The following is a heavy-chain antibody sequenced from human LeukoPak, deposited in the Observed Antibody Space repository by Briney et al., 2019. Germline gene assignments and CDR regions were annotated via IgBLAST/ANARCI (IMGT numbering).Heavy chain of an antibody. Sequence: SETLSLTCTVSGGSIISYYWSWIRQPPGKGLEWIGYIYYSGSTNYNPSLKSRVTISVDTSKNQFSLKLSSVTVADTAVYYCAREVASAGLDYWGQGTLVTVSS. D-gene: IGHD5-12*01. CDR3: AREVASAGLDY. J-gene: IGHJ4*02. CDR2: IYYSGST. V-gene: IGHV4-59*01. CDR1: GGSIISYY.